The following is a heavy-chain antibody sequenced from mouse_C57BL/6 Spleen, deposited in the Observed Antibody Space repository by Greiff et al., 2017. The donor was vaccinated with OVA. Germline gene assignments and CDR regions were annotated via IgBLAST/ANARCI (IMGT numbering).Heavy chain of an antibody. V-gene: IGHV3-6*01. CDR3: ARTAQATGAWFAY. D-gene: IGHD3-2*02. Sequence: VQLKQSGPGLVKPSQSLSLTCSVTGYSITSGYYWNWIRQFPGNKLEWMGYISYDGSNNYNPSLKNRISITRDTSKNQFFLKLNSVTTEDTATYYCARTAQATGAWFAYWGQGTLVTVSA. J-gene: IGHJ3*01. CDR1: GYSITSGYY. CDR2: ISYDGSN.